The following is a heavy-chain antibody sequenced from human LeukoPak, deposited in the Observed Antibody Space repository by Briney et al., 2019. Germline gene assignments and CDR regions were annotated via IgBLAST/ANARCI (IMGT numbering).Heavy chain of an antibody. CDR1: GITFSNYA. Sequence: GGSLRLSCVASGITFSNYAVSWVRQAPEKGLDWVSVISGSAHKIRYADSVKGRFTISRDNSENIVYLQTNNLRVEDTAVYYCAGRPTGYSSGYIHWGQGTLVTVSS. J-gene: IGHJ4*02. D-gene: IGHD5-18*01. CDR3: AGRPTGYSSGYIH. CDR2: ISGSAHKI. V-gene: IGHV3-23*01.